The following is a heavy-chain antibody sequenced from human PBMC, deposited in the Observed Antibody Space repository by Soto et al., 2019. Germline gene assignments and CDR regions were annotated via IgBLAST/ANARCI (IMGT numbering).Heavy chain of an antibody. V-gene: IGHV3-73*01. CDR2: IRNKANNYAT. D-gene: IGHD3-22*01. J-gene: IGHJ6*02. CDR1: GFIFSGSS. Sequence: PGGSLRLSCAASGFIFSGSSIHWVRQASGKGLEWVGRIRNKANNYATAYAASAKGRFTVSRDDSKNTAYLQMNSLNTEDTAVYYCTMIVVVSGDYYNVDVWGQGTTVTVSS. CDR3: TMIVVVSGDYYNVDV.